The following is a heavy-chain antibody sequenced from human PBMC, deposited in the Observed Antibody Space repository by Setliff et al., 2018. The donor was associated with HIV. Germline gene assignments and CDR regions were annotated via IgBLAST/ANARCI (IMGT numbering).Heavy chain of an antibody. V-gene: IGHV4-38-2*01. CDR1: GFSISRGYY. J-gene: IGHJ4*02. CDR3: ARERSLITNRRYFDS. CDR2: VYHSGST. Sequence: SETLSLTCAVSGFSISRGYYWAWIRQPPGKGLEWIASVYHSGSTYYNPSLKSRVAISVDTSKNQFSLRVSSVTAADTAVYYCARERSLITNRRYFDSWGQGTLVTVSS. D-gene: IGHD1-1*01.